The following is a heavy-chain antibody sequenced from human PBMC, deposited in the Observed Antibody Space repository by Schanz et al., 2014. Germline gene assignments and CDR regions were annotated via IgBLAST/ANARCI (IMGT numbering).Heavy chain of an antibody. D-gene: IGHD3-3*01. V-gene: IGHV1-18*01. Sequence: QIQLVQSGPEVKKPGATVKVSCKASGYIFINSGISWVRQAPGQGLEWMGWISVYNHNKEYDQKFQGRVTITTVTSTSTAYIAQTDLRSDDTAVYYFSRDRRFFDRDDLYYFDSWGQGTLVTVSS. CDR3: SRDRRFFDRDDLYYFDS. CDR2: ISVYNHNK. J-gene: IGHJ4*02. CDR1: GYIFINSG.